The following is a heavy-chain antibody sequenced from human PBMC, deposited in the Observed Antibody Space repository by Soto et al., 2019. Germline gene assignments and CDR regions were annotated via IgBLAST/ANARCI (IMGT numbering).Heavy chain of an antibody. V-gene: IGHV1-3*01. J-gene: IGHJ4*02. CDR3: ARSARRLGFWSGYYLDY. D-gene: IGHD3-3*01. CDR1: GYTFTSYA. CDR2: FNAGNGNT. Sequence: QVQLVQSGAEVKKPGASVKVSCKASGYTFTSYAMHWVRQAPGQRLEWMGWFNAGNGNTKYSQKFQVRVTITRDTSASTAYMELSSLRSEDTAVYYCARSARRLGFWSGYYLDYWGQGTLVTVSS.